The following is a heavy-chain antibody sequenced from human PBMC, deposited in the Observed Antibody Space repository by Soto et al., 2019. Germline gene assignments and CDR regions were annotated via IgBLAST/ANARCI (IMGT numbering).Heavy chain of an antibody. J-gene: IGHJ6*02. V-gene: IGHV1-46*01. Sequence: QVQLVQSGAEVKKPGASVKVSCKASGYSFTSYFMHWVRQAPGQGLEWMGIINPNGGSTTYAQKFQGRITMTRDTSTSTVYMELSSLRAEDTAVYYCARDDRIADVWGQGTTVTVSS. CDR1: GYSFTSYF. D-gene: IGHD6-13*01. CDR2: INPNGGST. CDR3: ARDDRIADV.